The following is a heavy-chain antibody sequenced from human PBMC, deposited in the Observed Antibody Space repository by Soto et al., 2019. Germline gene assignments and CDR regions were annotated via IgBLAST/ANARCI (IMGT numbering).Heavy chain of an antibody. D-gene: IGHD3-16*01. V-gene: IGHV3-30*09. Sequence: QVQLVESGGGVVQPGRSLTLSCAASGFTFSSYAMHWVRQAPGKGLEWVIVIAYDGNIKYYADSVKGRFAVSRDNSQNTLYLQMNSLTPEDTALYYCERSGGSTSPANRYFEHWGQGTLVTVSS. CDR2: IAYDGNIK. CDR1: GFTFSSYA. CDR3: ERSGGSTSPANRYFEH. J-gene: IGHJ4*02.